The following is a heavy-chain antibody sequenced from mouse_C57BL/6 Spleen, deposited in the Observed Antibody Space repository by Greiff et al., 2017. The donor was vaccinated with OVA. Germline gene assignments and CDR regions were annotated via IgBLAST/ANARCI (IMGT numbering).Heavy chain of an antibody. J-gene: IGHJ2*01. CDR1: GYTFTSYW. V-gene: IGHV1-59*01. CDR2: IDPSDSYT. Sequence: VQLQQPGAELVRPGTSVKLSCKASGYTFTSYWMHWVKQRPGQGLEWIGVIDPSDSYTNYNQKFKGKATLTVDTSSSTAYMQLSSLTSEDAAVYYGATAQATSYFDYWGQGTTLTVSS. CDR3: ATAQATSYFDY. D-gene: IGHD3-2*02.